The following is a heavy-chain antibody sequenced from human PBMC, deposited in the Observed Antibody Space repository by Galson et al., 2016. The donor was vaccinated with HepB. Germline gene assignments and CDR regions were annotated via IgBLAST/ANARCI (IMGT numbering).Heavy chain of an antibody. CDR3: AKRHEYCPPVGCSVDY. Sequence: SLRLSCAGSGFIFRNYGMHWVRQAPGKGLEWVAAASMDGRRKFSADSVKGRFTISRDNSNNMLFLQMGSRRPDDTAVYYCAKRHEYCPPVGCSVDYWGQGTLVSVSS. CDR2: ASMDGRRK. V-gene: IGHV3-30*18. CDR1: GFIFRNYG. D-gene: IGHD2/OR15-2a*01. J-gene: IGHJ4*02.